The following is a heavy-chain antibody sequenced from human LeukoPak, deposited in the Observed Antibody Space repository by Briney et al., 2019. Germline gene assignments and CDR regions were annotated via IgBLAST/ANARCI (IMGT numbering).Heavy chain of an antibody. CDR2: ISGSGGST. CDR1: GGSFSGYY. Sequence: ETLSLTCAVYGGSFSGYYWSWIRQPPGKGLEWVSAISGSGGSTYYADSVKGRFTISRDNSKNTLYLQMNSLRAEDTAVYYCAKHHGRLTNWFDPWGQGTLVTVSS. V-gene: IGHV3-23*01. D-gene: IGHD2-15*01. CDR3: AKHHGRLTNWFDP. J-gene: IGHJ5*02.